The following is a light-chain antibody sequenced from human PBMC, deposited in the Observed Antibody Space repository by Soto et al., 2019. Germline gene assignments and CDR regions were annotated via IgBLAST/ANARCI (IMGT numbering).Light chain of an antibody. CDR2: DVS. Sequence: QSVLTQPRSVSGSPGQSVTISCTGTSSDVGGYNYVSWYEQHPGKAPKLMIYDVSKRPSGVPDRFSGSKSGNTASLTISGLQAEDEADYYCCSYAGSYTVYVFGTGTKLIVL. CDR1: SSDVGGYNY. V-gene: IGLV2-11*01. J-gene: IGLJ1*01. CDR3: CSYAGSYTVYV.